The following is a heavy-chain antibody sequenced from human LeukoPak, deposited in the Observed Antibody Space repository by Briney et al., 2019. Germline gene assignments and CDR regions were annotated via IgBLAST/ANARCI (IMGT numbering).Heavy chain of an antibody. CDR1: GVSISSHY. D-gene: IGHD5-12*01. V-gene: IGHV4-59*11. CDR3: ARNGGYDSSPFDY. Sequence: SETLSLTCTVSGVSISSHYWSWLRQPPGKGLEWIGYIYYSGSTNYNPSLKSRVTISVDTSKNQFSLKLSSVTAADTAVYYCARNGGYDSSPFDYWGQGTLVTVSS. J-gene: IGHJ4*02. CDR2: IYYSGST.